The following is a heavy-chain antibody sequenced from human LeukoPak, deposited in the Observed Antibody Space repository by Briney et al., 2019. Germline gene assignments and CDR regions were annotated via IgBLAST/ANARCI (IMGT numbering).Heavy chain of an antibody. V-gene: IGHV3-11*01. CDR1: GFTFSDYY. CDR3: ARGDRYYYDSSGYYY. J-gene: IGHJ4*02. CDR2: ISGSGSTI. D-gene: IGHD3-22*01. Sequence: GGSLRLSRAASGFTFSDYYMSWIRQAPGKGLEWVSYISGSGSTIYYADSVKGRFIISRDNAKNSLYLQMNSLRAEDTAVYYCARGDRYYYDSSGYYYWGQGTLVTVSS.